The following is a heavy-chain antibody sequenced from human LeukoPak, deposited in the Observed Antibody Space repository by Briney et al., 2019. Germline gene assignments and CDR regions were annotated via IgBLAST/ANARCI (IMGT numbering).Heavy chain of an antibody. V-gene: IGHV4-61*02. CDR1: GGSISSGSYY. D-gene: IGHD5-18*01. J-gene: IGHJ4*02. Sequence: SETLSLTCTVSGGSISSGSYYWSWIRQPAGKGLEWIGRIYTSGSTNYNPSLKSRVTISVDTSKNQFSLKLSSVTAADTAVYYCARAHGYSYGYMPLYYFDYWGQGTLVTVSS. CDR3: ARAHGYSYGYMPLYYFDY. CDR2: IYTSGST.